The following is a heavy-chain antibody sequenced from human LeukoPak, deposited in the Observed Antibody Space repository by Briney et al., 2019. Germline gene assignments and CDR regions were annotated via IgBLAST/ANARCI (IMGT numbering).Heavy chain of an antibody. CDR1: GFTVTSDY. Sequence: GGSLRLSCAASGFTVTSDYMSWVRQAPGKGLEWVSVIYSSGSTYYADSVKGRFTISRDNSKNTLYLQMNSLRAEDTAVYYCATAESHIFDFWGQGTLVTVSS. D-gene: IGHD2-21*01. V-gene: IGHV3-53*01. CDR2: IYSSGST. J-gene: IGHJ4*02. CDR3: ATAESHIFDF.